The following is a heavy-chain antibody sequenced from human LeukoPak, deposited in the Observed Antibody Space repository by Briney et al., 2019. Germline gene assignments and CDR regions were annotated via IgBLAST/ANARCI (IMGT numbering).Heavy chain of an antibody. Sequence: PSETLSLTCTVSGGSISSSSYYWGWIRQPPGKGLEWIGSIYYSGSTYYNPSLKSRVTISVDTSKNQFSLKLSSATAADTAVYYCASYTNYYDRFDYWGQGTLVTVSS. CDR3: ASYTNYYDRFDY. CDR2: IYYSGST. CDR1: GGSISSSSYY. J-gene: IGHJ4*02. V-gene: IGHV4-39*01. D-gene: IGHD3-22*01.